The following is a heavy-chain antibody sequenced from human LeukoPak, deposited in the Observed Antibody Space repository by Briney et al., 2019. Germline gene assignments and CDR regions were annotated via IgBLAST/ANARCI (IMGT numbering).Heavy chain of an antibody. D-gene: IGHD1-26*01. Sequence: SETLSLTCIVSGYSISSGYHWGWIRQPPGKGLEWIGNIYHSGSTYYNPSLKSRVTISIDTSKNQFSLKVTSVTAADTAVYYCAKHKAVGATSEYFDYWGQGTLVTVSS. J-gene: IGHJ4*02. CDR1: GYSISSGYH. CDR2: IYHSGST. CDR3: AKHKAVGATSEYFDY. V-gene: IGHV4-38-2*02.